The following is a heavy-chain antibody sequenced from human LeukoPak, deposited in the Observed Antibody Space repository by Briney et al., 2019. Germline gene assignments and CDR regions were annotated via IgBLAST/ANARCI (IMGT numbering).Heavy chain of an antibody. CDR3: ARHRAVSRFGDSWDMDV. J-gene: IGHJ6*02. D-gene: IGHD3-10*01. CDR1: GYSFTSYW. Sequence: KNGESLKISCKGSGYSFTSYWIGWVRQMPGKGLEWMGIIYPGDSDTRYSPSFQGQVTISADKSISTAYLQWSSLKASDTAMYYCARHRAVSRFGDSWDMDVWGQGTTVTVSS. CDR2: IYPGDSDT. V-gene: IGHV5-51*01.